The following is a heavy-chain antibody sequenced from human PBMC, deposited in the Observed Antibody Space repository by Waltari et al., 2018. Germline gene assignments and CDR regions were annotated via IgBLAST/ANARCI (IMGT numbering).Heavy chain of an antibody. J-gene: IGHJ5*02. CDR1: GASISSSNYY. CDR3: ARHGYSGGWFDP. Sequence: QLQLQESGPGLVKPSETLSLTCRVSGASISSSNYYWGWIRQPPGKGLEWIGSMFNGGSTYYNPSLKSRVTISVDTSKNQFSPRLNSVTAADTAIYYCARHGYSGGWFDPWGQGTLVTVSS. V-gene: IGHV4-39*01. CDR2: MFNGGST. D-gene: IGHD4-17*01.